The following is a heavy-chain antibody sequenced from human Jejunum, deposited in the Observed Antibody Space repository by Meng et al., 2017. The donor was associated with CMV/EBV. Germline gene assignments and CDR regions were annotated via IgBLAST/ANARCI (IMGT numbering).Heavy chain of an antibody. Sequence: AAGCSFSGRSRSWFRQAAGKGRGWVSVTYSGGSTHYADSVKGRCTISRDNSENTMYLQMNSLSAEDTAIYYCARGGYVWGSYHLAYWGQGTLVTVSS. CDR3: ARGGYVWGSYHLAY. CDR2: TYSGGST. V-gene: IGHV3-53*01. J-gene: IGHJ4*02. D-gene: IGHD3-16*02. CDR1: GCSFSGRS.